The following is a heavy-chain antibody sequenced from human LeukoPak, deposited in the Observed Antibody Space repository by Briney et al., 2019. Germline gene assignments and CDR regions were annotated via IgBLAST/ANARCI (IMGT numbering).Heavy chain of an antibody. J-gene: IGHJ6*02. D-gene: IGHD2-2*01. V-gene: IGHV3-74*01. Sequence: PGGSLRLSCAASGXTFSSYWMHWVRQAPGKGLVWVSRINSDGSSTSYADSVKGRFTISRDNAKNTLYLQMNSLRAEDTAVYYCGGQLLWEYGMDVWGQGTTVTVSS. CDR3: GGQLLWEYGMDV. CDR2: INSDGSST. CDR1: GXTFSSYW.